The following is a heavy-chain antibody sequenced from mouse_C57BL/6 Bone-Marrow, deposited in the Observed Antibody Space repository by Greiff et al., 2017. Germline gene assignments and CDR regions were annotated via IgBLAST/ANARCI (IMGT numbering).Heavy chain of an antibody. CDR3: TYYGSSPYAMDY. Sequence: EVKLVESGTVLARPGASVKMSCKTSGYTFTSYWMHWVKQRPGQGLEWIGAIYPGNSDTSYNQKFKGKAKLTAVTSASTAYMELSSLTNEDSAVXYCTYYGSSPYAMDYWGQGTSVTVSS. D-gene: IGHD1-1*01. CDR1: GYTFTSYW. V-gene: IGHV1-5*01. CDR2: IYPGNSDT. J-gene: IGHJ4*01.